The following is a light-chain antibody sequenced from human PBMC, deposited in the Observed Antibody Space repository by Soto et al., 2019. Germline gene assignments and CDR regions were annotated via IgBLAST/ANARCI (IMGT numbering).Light chain of an antibody. CDR3: QQANSFPLT. J-gene: IGKJ4*01. CDR1: QPINDW. CDR2: SAS. Sequence: DIRMTQSPSSVSASVGDTVTITCRASQPINDWLAWYQQKRGKAPKLLIYSASTLDTGVPSRFSGSASGTDFSLTISSLQPEDFATYYCQQANSFPLTFGGGNTVEI. V-gene: IGKV1-12*01.